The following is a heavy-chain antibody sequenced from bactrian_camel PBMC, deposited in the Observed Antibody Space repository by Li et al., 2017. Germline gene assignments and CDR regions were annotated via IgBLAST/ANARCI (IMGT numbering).Heavy chain of an antibody. J-gene: IGHJ4*01. CDR2: ISSDEST. Sequence: VQLVESGGGSVQAGGSLRLSCTASGSTFDDRDMAWYRQAPGNECELVSRISSDESTYYADAVKGRFTISKDKAKDTVYLQMSSLRPEDAAVYICRSNGQGAGCDPGDVTPYDKGTQVTVS. D-gene: IGHD1*01. CDR1: GSTFDDRD. V-gene: IGHV3S60*01.